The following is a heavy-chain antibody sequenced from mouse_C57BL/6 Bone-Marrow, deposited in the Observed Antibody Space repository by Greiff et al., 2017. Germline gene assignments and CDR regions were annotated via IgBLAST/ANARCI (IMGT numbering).Heavy chain of an antibody. CDR3: ATLWLRRRDYAMDY. D-gene: IGHD2-2*01. J-gene: IGHJ4*01. CDR1: GFSLTSYG. CDR2: IWGGGST. Sequence: VQLLESGPGLVAPSQSLSITCTVSGFSLTSYGVDWVRQPPGKGLEWLGVIWGGGSTNYNSALMSRLSISKDNSKSQVFLKMNSRQTDDTAMYYCATLWLRRRDYAMDYWGQGTSVTVSS. V-gene: IGHV2-9*01.